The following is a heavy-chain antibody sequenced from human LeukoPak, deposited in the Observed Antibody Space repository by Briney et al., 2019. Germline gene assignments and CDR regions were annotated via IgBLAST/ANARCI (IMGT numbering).Heavy chain of an antibody. D-gene: IGHD2-2*01. Sequence: SETLSLTCAVYGGSFSGYYWSWIRQPPGRGLEWIGEIAHSGSTKYNPSLKSRVTISVDASKNQFSLKLTSVTAAETAVDYCARGGVVVPAAIEHNWFDPWGQGTLVTVSS. CDR3: ARGGVVVPAAIEHNWFDP. CDR1: GGSFSGYY. V-gene: IGHV4-34*01. J-gene: IGHJ5*02. CDR2: IAHSGST.